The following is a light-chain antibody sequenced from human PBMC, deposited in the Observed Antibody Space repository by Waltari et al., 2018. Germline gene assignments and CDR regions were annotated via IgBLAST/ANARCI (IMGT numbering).Light chain of an antibody. CDR1: QSLLHTGGNSF. Sequence: DLVMTQSPLSLTVTPGEPASISCRSSQSLLHTGGNSFVGWFLQKPGQSPQLLIYLGSNRASGVPDRFSGSGSGTDFTLKISRVEAEDVGVYYCMQRLQLPLTFGGGTKVEIK. V-gene: IGKV2-28*01. CDR3: MQRLQLPLT. CDR2: LGS. J-gene: IGKJ4*01.